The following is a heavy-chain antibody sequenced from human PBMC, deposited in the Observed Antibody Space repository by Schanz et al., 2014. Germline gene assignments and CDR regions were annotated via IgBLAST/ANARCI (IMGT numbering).Heavy chain of an antibody. D-gene: IGHD1-26*01. CDR1: GFTFSTHA. V-gene: IGHV3-48*01. Sequence: EVQLMESGGGLVKPGGSLRLSCAASGFTFSTHAMSWVRQAPGKGLEWVSYISGSSRTIYYVDSMKGRFTVSRDNAENALYLQMNSLRAEDTGLYFCARGGSGSHYRLDYWGQGTLVTVSS. CDR2: ISGSSRTI. CDR3: ARGGSGSHYRLDY. J-gene: IGHJ4*02.